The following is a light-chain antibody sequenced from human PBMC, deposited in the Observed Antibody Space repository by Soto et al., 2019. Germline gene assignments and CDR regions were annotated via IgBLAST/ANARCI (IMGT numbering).Light chain of an antibody. J-gene: IGKJ5*01. CDR2: GAS. V-gene: IGKV3-11*01. CDR1: QSVSSY. CDR3: QQHGISHIT. Sequence: EIVLTQSPATLSLSPGERATLSCRASQSVSSYLAWYQQKPGQAPRLLISGASMRASGVPVRFSGSGSGTDFTLTISRLEPEDFAVYYCQQHGISHITFGQGTRLEIK.